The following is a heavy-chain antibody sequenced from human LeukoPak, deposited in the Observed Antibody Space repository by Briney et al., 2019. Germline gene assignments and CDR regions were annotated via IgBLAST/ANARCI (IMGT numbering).Heavy chain of an antibody. Sequence: GESLKISCKGYGDRITNYWIGWVRQMPGKGLEWMGIIYPGDSDTRYSPSFQGQVTISADKSISTAYLQWSSLKASDTAMYYCARHPIATSGWPFDSWGQGTLVTVSS. J-gene: IGHJ4*02. V-gene: IGHV5-51*01. D-gene: IGHD6-13*01. CDR3: ARHPIATSGWPFDS. CDR2: IYPGDSDT. CDR1: GDRITNYW.